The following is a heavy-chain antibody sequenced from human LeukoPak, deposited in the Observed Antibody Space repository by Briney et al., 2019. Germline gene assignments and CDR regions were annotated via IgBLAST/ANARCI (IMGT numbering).Heavy chain of an antibody. CDR2: ISDCGGRT. J-gene: IGHJ4*02. CDR1: GITLIYYV. D-gene: IGHD3-22*01. CDR3: AKRGVVIRVILVGFHKEAYYFDS. V-gene: IGHV3-23*01. Sequence: GGSLTLSCAVSGITLIYYVVSWVRQAPAKGLAWVAGISDCGGRTNCADSVKGRFAISRHNPRNTLYLQMNSLRAEDTAVYFCAKRGVVIRVILVGFHKEAYYFDSWGQGALVTVSS.